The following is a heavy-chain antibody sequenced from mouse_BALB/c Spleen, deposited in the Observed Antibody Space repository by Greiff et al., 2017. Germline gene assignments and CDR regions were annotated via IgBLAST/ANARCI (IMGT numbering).Heavy chain of an antibody. Sequence: VQLQESGAEMVRPGVSVKISCKGSGYTFTDYAMHWVKQSHAKSLEWIGVISTYYGDASYNQKFKGKATMTVDKSSSTAYMELARLTSEDSAIYYCARGGTTVAPAYWGQGTLVTVSA. V-gene: IGHV1S137*01. CDR1: GYTFTDYA. J-gene: IGHJ3*01. CDR2: ISTYYGDA. D-gene: IGHD1-1*01. CDR3: ARGGTTVAPAY.